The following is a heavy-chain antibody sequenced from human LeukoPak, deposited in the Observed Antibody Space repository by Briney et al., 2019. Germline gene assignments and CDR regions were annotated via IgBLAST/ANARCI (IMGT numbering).Heavy chain of an antibody. D-gene: IGHD4-23*01. CDR1: EFTFSSYS. CDR2: ISSSGTSI. V-gene: IGHV3-48*04. Sequence: GGSLRLSCAASEFTFSSYSMCWVRQAPGKGLEWVSYISSSGTSIYYADSVRGRFTISRDNAKNSLYLQMNSLRAEDTALYYCARDVTYHGGDWFDPWGQGTLVTVSS. J-gene: IGHJ5*02. CDR3: ARDVTYHGGDWFDP.